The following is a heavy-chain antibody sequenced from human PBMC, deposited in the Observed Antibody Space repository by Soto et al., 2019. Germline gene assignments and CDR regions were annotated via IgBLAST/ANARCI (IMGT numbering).Heavy chain of an antibody. Sequence: GGSLRLSCAASGFSFTSYAMSWVRQAPGKGLEWVSAFSGSGATTYYADSVKGRFTISRDNSRNTLYLEMNSLRVEDTAKYYCAKDQSTVYYYGMDVWGQGTTVTVSS. CDR3: AKDQSTVYYYGMDV. CDR1: GFSFTSYA. D-gene: IGHD4-17*01. J-gene: IGHJ6*02. V-gene: IGHV3-23*01. CDR2: FSGSGATT.